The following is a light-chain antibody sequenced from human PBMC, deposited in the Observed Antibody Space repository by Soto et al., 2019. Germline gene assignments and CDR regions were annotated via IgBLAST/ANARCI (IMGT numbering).Light chain of an antibody. J-gene: IGKJ5*01. Sequence: EIVLTQSPGTLSLSPGERASLSCRASQSVSSEKLAWYQQKPGQAPRLLIYGASSRATGIPARFSGSGSGTDFTLTISSLEPEDFAIYYCQQRSSWPLTFGQGTRLEIK. CDR3: QQRSSWPLT. CDR2: GAS. CDR1: QSVSSE. V-gene: IGKV3-11*01.